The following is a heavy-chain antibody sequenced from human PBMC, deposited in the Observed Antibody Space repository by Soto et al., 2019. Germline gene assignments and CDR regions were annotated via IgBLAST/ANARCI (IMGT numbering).Heavy chain of an antibody. CDR2: IIPIFGTA. V-gene: IGHV1-69*01. CDR3: ARCSEGSSNPYYYYYYGTDV. Sequence: QVQLVQSGAEVKKPGSSVKVSCKASGGTFSSYAISWVRQAPGQGLEWMGGIIPIFGTANYAQKFQGRVTITADESTSTAYMELSSLRSEDTAVYYCARCSEGSSNPYYYYYYGTDVWGQGTTVTVSS. D-gene: IGHD4-4*01. CDR1: GGTFSSYA. J-gene: IGHJ6*02.